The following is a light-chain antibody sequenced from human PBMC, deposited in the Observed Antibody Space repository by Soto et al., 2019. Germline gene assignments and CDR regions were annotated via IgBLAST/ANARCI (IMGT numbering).Light chain of an antibody. J-gene: IGKJ5*01. Sequence: EIVLTQSPGTLSLSPGERATLSCRASQSISSHYLAWYQHKPGQAPRLLIYGASSRATGIPDRFSGSGSGTDFTLTISRLEPEDFAVYYCQQYGSSPITFGQGTRLEIK. V-gene: IGKV3-20*01. CDR3: QQYGSSPIT. CDR2: GAS. CDR1: QSISSHY.